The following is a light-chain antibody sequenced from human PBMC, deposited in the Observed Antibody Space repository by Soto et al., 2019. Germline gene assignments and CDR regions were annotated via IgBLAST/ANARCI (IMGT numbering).Light chain of an antibody. CDR3: HQRSNWPPWT. CDR1: QSVSSY. J-gene: IGKJ1*01. V-gene: IGKV3-11*01. CDR2: DAS. Sequence: EIVLTQSPATLSLSPGERATLSCRASQSVSSYLAWYQQKPGQAPRLLIFDASNTITGIPARFSGSGSGTDFTLTISSREPEDFAVYYCHQRSNWPPWTFGQGTKVEIK.